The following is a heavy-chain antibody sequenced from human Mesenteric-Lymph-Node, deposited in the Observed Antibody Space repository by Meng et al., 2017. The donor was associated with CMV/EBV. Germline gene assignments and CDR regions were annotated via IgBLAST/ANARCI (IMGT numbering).Heavy chain of an antibody. CDR1: GFTFSAYQ. J-gene: IGHJ1*01. Sequence: GGSLRLSCTASGFTFSAYQMSWVRQAPGKGLEWVGRIKSKTDGGTTDYAAPVKGRFTISRDDSKNTLYLQMNSLKTEDTAVYYCTTEDSGSYYEYFQHWGQGTLVTVSS. V-gene: IGHV3-15*01. D-gene: IGHD1-26*01. CDR3: TTEDSGSYYEYFQH. CDR2: IKSKTDGGTT.